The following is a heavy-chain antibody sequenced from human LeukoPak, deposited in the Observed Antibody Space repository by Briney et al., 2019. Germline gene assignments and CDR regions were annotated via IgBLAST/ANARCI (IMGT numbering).Heavy chain of an antibody. Sequence: SETLSLTCTVSGGSISSGSYYWSWIRQPAGKGLEWIGRIYTSGSTNYNPSLKSRVTISVDTSKNHFSLKLSSVTAADTAVYYCARAQEGYSSGWYWYYYYGMDVWGQGTTVTVSS. CDR1: GGSISSGSYY. D-gene: IGHD6-19*01. J-gene: IGHJ6*02. V-gene: IGHV4-61*02. CDR3: ARAQEGYSSGWYWYYYYGMDV. CDR2: IYTSGST.